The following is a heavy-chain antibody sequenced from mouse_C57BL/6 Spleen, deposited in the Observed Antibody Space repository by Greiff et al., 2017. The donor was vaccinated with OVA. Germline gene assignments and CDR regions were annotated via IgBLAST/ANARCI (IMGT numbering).Heavy chain of an antibody. CDR3: ARHETPTSLTTVVAPPFDY. Sequence: QVQLQQSGAELVKPGASVKLSCKASGYTFTEYTIHWVKQRSGQGLEWIGWFYPGSGSIKYNEKFKDKATLTADKSSSTVYMELSRLTSEDSAVYFCARHETPTSLTTVVAPPFDYWGQGTTLTVSS. J-gene: IGHJ2*01. V-gene: IGHV1-62-2*01. CDR1: GYTFTEYT. CDR2: FYPGSGSI. D-gene: IGHD1-1*01.